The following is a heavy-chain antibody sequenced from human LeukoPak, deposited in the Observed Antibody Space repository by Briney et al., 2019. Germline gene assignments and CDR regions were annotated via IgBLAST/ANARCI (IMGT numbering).Heavy chain of an antibody. CDR3: ATDPGTYSSGWYYFDY. CDR1: GYTLTELS. J-gene: IGHJ4*02. D-gene: IGHD6-19*01. V-gene: IGHV1-24*01. CDR2: FDPEDGET. Sequence: APVKVSCKVSGYTLTELSMHWVRQAPGKGLEWMGGFDPEDGETIYAQKFQGRVTMTEDTSTDTAYMELSSLRSEDTAVYYCATDPGTYSSGWYYFDYWGQGTLVTVSS.